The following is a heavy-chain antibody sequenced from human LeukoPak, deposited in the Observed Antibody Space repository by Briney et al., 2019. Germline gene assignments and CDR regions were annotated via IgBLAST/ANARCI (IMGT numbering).Heavy chain of an antibody. CDR2: IYYSGST. V-gene: IGHV4-59*01. J-gene: IGHJ5*02. Sequence: SETLSLTCTVSGGSISSYYWSWIRQPPGKGLGWIGYIYYSGSTNYNPSLKSRVTISVDTSKNQFSLKLSSVTAADTAVYYCARIRYNWFDPWGQGTLVTVSS. CDR3: ARIRYNWFDP. CDR1: GGSISSYY.